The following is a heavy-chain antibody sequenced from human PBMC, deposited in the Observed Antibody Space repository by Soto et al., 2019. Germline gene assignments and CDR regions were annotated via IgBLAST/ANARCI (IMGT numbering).Heavy chain of an antibody. CDR1: GFSLSTSAMC. CDR2: IDWDDDK. Sequence: SGPTLVNPTQTLTLTCTFSGFSLSTSAMCVSWIRQPPGKALEWLARIDWDDDKYYTTSLRTRLTISKDTSKNQVVLTMTNMDPVDTATYYCARIAENCSGGSCHYFDYRGQRALVTVSS. D-gene: IGHD2-15*01. CDR3: ARIAENCSGGSCHYFDY. J-gene: IGHJ4*02. V-gene: IGHV2-70*11.